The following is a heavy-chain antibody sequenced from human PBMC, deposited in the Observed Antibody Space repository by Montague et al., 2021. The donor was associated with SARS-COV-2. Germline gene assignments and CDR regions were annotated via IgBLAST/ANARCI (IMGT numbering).Heavy chain of an antibody. D-gene: IGHD1-26*01. J-gene: IGHJ4*02. CDR3: ARVLGSGSYQFDY. CDR1: GGSFTDFY. Sequence: SETLSLTCAVYGGSFTDFYWTWIRQPPGKGLEWIGESNDRGSSNYNPSLKNRVTISVDKSKNQISLKLTSVTAADTALYYCARVLGSGSYQFDYWGQGTLVTVSS. V-gene: IGHV4-34*01. CDR2: SNDRGSS.